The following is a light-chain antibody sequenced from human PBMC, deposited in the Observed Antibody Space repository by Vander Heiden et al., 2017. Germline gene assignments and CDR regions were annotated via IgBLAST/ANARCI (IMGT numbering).Light chain of an antibody. CDR3: RQALQTLFT. Sequence: DIVMTQSPLSLPVTPGEPASISCRSSQSLLHSNGYNYLDWYLQKPGQSPQLLIYLGSNRASGVPDRFSGSGSGTDFTLKISRVEAEDVGVYYCRQALQTLFTFGQGTLMEIK. CDR2: LGS. CDR1: QSLLHSNGYNY. J-gene: IGKJ5*01. V-gene: IGKV2-28*01.